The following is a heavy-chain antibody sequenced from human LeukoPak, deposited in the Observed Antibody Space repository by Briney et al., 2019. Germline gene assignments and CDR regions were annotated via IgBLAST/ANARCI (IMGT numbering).Heavy chain of an antibody. D-gene: IGHD4-17*01. CDR3: ARDAGYGDYDY. J-gene: IGHJ4*02. CDR1: GFTFSYYA. V-gene: IGHV3-64*01. CDR2: ISSNGGST. Sequence: GGSLRLSCSASGFTFSYYAMHWVRQAAGKGLECVSAISSNGGSTYYANSVKGRFTISRDNSKNTLYLQMGSLRAEDMAVYYCARDAGYGDYDYWGQGTLVTVSS.